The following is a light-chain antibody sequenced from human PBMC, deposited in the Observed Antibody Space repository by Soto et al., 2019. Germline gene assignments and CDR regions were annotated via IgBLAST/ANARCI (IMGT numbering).Light chain of an antibody. CDR1: SSDVGGYNY. J-gene: IGLJ2*01. V-gene: IGLV2-14*01. CDR2: EVS. Sequence: QSALTQPASVSGSPGQSITISCTGTSSDVGGYNYVSWYQQHPGKAPKLMIYEVSNRPSGVSNRFSGSKSGNTASLTISGLQAEDEADYYCSSYTSSSTLVFGGGTPLHVL. CDR3: SSYTSSSTLV.